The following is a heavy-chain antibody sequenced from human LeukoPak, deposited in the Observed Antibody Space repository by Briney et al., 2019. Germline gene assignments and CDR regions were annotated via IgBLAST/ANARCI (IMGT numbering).Heavy chain of an antibody. CDR3: AKEIWPTVTIPGRTYFDY. Sequence: GGSLRLSCAASRFTFSRYGMHWVRQAPGKALEWVAFIRYDGSNKYYADSVKGRFAISGDNSKNTLFLQMNSLRAEDTALYYCAKEIWPTVTIPGRTYFDYWGQGTLVTVSS. D-gene: IGHD4-17*01. CDR1: RFTFSRYG. CDR2: IRYDGSNK. J-gene: IGHJ4*02. V-gene: IGHV3-30*02.